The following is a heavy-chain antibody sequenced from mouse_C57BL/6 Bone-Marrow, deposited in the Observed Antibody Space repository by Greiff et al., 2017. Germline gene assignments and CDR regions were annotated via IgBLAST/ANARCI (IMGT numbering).Heavy chain of an antibody. Sequence: EVMLVESGGGLVKPGGSLKLSCAASGFTFSSYAMSWVRQTPEKRLEWVATISDGGSYTYYPANVKGRFTISRDNAKNNLYLQMSHLKSEDTAMYYCARLDYYGSSYAMDYWGQGTSVTVSS. CDR2: ISDGGSYT. D-gene: IGHD1-1*01. CDR1: GFTFSSYA. J-gene: IGHJ4*01. V-gene: IGHV5-4*03. CDR3: ARLDYYGSSYAMDY.